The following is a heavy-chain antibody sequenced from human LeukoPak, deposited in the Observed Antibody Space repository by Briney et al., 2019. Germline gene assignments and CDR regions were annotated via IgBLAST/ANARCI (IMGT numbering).Heavy chain of an antibody. CDR3: ARASSSGWFDY. Sequence: ASVKVSSKASGYTFTSYGISWVRQAPGQGLEWMRWISAYNGNTNYAQKLQGRVTMTTDTSTSTAYMELRSLRSDDTAVYYCARASSSGWFDYWGQGTLVTVSS. D-gene: IGHD6-19*01. J-gene: IGHJ4*02. CDR2: ISAYNGNT. V-gene: IGHV1-18*01. CDR1: GYTFTSYG.